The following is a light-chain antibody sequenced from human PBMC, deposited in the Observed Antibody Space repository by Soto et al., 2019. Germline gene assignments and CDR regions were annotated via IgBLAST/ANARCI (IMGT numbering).Light chain of an antibody. V-gene: IGLV2-14*01. J-gene: IGLJ2*01. CDR1: SSDLGGYNY. CDR3: SSYTSSNTGI. Sequence: QSALTQPASVSGSPGQSITLSCTGTSSDLGGYNYVSWYQQHPGKAPKLMIYDVNNRPSGVSNRFSGSKSGNTASLTISGLQAEDEAEYYCSSYTSSNTGIFGGGTKQTVL. CDR2: DVN.